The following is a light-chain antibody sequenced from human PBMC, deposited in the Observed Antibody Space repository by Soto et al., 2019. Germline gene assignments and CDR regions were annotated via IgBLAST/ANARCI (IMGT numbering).Light chain of an antibody. J-gene: IGKJ2*01. Sequence: EIVLTQSPGTLSLSPGQRATLSCRASQSVNSRHLAWYQQKPGQAPRLLLTGASNRATVIPDRFSGSGSGIDFSLIISRLEPEDFAVYLCQNHDTTPPYTFVQGAKLEIK. CDR1: QSVNSRH. CDR3: QNHDTTPPYT. CDR2: GAS. V-gene: IGKV3-20*01.